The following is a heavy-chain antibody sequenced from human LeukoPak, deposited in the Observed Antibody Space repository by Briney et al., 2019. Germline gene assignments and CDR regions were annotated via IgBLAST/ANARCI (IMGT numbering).Heavy chain of an antibody. D-gene: IGHD3-10*01. CDR3: AKFEYYYGSGTSPSLSTFDY. J-gene: IGHJ4*02. CDR2: ISGSGGST. Sequence: GGSLRLSCAASGFTFSSYAMSWVRQAPGKGLEWVSAISGSGGSTYYADSVKGRFTISRDNSKNTLYLQMNSLRAEDTAVYYCAKFEYYYGSGTSPSLSTFDYWGQGTLVTVSS. V-gene: IGHV3-23*01. CDR1: GFTFSSYA.